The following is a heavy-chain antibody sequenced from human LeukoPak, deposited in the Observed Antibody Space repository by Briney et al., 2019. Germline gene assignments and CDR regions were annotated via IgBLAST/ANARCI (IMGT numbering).Heavy chain of an antibody. Sequence: SGGSLRLSCAASGFTFSSYWMHWVRQAPGKGLVWVSRINTDGSSTNYADSVKGRFTISRDNAKNTLYLQMNSLRAEGTAVYYCAKDRSTIAVAGGGGFDYWGQGTLVTVSS. V-gene: IGHV3-74*01. CDR1: GFTFSSYW. J-gene: IGHJ4*02. D-gene: IGHD6-19*01. CDR2: INTDGSST. CDR3: AKDRSTIAVAGGGGFDY.